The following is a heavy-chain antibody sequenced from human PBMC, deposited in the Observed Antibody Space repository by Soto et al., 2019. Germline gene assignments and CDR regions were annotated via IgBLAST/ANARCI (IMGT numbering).Heavy chain of an antibody. Sequence: GGSLRLSCAASGFTFSSYAMSWVRQAPGKGLEWVSAISGSGGSTYYADSVKGRFTISRDNSKNTLYLQMNSLRAEDTAVYYCAKDADYDILTGPTHDAFDIWGQGTMVTVSS. V-gene: IGHV3-23*01. CDR1: GFTFSSYA. J-gene: IGHJ3*02. CDR3: AKDADYDILTGPTHDAFDI. D-gene: IGHD3-9*01. CDR2: ISGSGGST.